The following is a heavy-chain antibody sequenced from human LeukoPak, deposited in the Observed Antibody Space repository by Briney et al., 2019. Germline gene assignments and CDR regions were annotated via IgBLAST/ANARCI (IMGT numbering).Heavy chain of an antibody. D-gene: IGHD3-3*01. J-gene: IGHJ4*02. CDR1: GFTFSSYA. V-gene: IGHV3-23*01. Sequence: PGGSLRLSCAASGFTFSSYAMRWVRQVPGKGLEWVSAISTGGGSTYYPDSVKGRFTISRDNSMDTLYLQMNGLRAEDTAIYYCTKGQGANSGYYYFDYWGQGTLVTVSS. CDR2: ISTGGGST. CDR3: TKGQGANSGYYYFDY.